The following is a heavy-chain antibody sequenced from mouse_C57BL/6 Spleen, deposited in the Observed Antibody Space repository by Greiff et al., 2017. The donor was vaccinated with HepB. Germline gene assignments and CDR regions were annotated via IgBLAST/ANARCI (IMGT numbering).Heavy chain of an antibody. CDR1: GYTFTSYW. CDR3: TRNYGSSYYFDY. D-gene: IGHD1-1*01. J-gene: IGHJ2*01. Sequence: VQLQQSGTVLARPGASVKMSCTTSGYTFTSYWMHWVKQRPGQGLEWIGAIYPGNSDTSYNQKFKGKAKLTAVTSASTAYMELSSLTNEDSAVYYCTRNYGSSYYFDYWGQGTTLTVSS. CDR2: IYPGNSDT. V-gene: IGHV1-5*01.